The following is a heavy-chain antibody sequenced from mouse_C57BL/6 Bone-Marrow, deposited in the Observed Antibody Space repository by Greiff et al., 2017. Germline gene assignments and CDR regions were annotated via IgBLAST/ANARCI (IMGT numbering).Heavy chain of an antibody. D-gene: IGHD2-5*01. CDR3: ARWGGHSNYWYFDV. CDR2: IYPGDGDT. J-gene: IGHJ1*03. Sequence: QVQLQQSGPELVKPGASVKISCKASGYAFSSSWMNWVKQRPGKGLEWIGRIYPGDGDTNYNGKFKGKATLTADKSSSTAYMQLSSLTSEDSAVYFCARWGGHSNYWYFDVWGTGTTVTVSS. CDR1: GYAFSSSW. V-gene: IGHV1-82*01.